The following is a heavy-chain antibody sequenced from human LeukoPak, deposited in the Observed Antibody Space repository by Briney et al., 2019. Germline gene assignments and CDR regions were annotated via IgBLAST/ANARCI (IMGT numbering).Heavy chain of an antibody. V-gene: IGHV4-39*07. D-gene: IGHD2-8*01. J-gene: IGHJ4*02. CDR1: GGSISSSSYY. CDR3: AREVPTNYFDY. CDR2: IYYSGST. Sequence: PSETLSLTCTVSGGSISSSSYYWGWIRQPPGKGLEWIGSIYYSGSTYYNPSLKSRVTISVDTSKNQFSLKLSSVTAADTAVYYCAREVPTNYFDYWGQGTLVTVSS.